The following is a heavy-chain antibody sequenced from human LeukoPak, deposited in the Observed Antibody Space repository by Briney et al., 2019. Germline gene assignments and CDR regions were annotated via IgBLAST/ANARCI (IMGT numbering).Heavy chain of an antibody. D-gene: IGHD2-2*02. CDR2: IYRSGST. Sequence: SETLSLTCAVSGGSISSGGYSWSWIRQPPGKGLEWIGYIYRSGSTYYNPSLKSRVTISADTSKNQFSLKLSSVTAADTAVYYCARVYCTSTRCYSYSDVWGRGTTVTVSS. CDR1: GGSISSGGYS. V-gene: IGHV4-30-2*01. J-gene: IGHJ6*04. CDR3: ARVYCTSTRCYSYSDV.